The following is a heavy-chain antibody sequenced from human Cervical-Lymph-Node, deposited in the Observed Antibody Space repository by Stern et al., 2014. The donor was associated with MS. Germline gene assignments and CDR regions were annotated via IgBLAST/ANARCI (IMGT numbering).Heavy chain of an antibody. CDR3: ATTRWDLFTWNWFDP. CDR2: IHDSGST. CDR1: GGSISSSGYY. D-gene: IGHD1-26*01. J-gene: IGHJ5*02. V-gene: IGHV4-61*02. Sequence: QVQLVQSGPGLVKPSQTLSLTCTVSGGSISSSGYYWSWIRQPADKGLEWIGRIHDSGSTYYNPSLKSRVTISMGTAKTQFSLKLPSVTAADTAVYYCATTRWDLFTWNWFDPWGQGTLVTVSS.